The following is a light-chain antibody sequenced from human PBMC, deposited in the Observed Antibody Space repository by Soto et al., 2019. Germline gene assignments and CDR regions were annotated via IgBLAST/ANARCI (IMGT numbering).Light chain of an antibody. V-gene: IGKV1-16*02. CDR3: QQYHNYPVT. J-gene: IGKJ4*01. Sequence: DIQMPQSPSSLSASVGDRVTITCRASQDISNHLAWFQQKPGKAPKSLIYDASSLQSGVPSNFSGSASGTHFTLIISSLQPEDFATYYCQQYHNYPVTFGGGTKVEI. CDR1: QDISNH. CDR2: DAS.